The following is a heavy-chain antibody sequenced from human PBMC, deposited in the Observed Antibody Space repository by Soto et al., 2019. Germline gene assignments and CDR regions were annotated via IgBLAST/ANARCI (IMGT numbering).Heavy chain of an antibody. CDR1: GYTFIGYD. D-gene: IGHD3-3*01. V-gene: IGHV1-2*02. J-gene: IGHJ6*02. CDR3: APSRLTIFGPLDV. Sequence: ASVKVSCKASGYTFIGYDMHWVRQAPGQGLEWMGWINANSGGTNYAQKFRGRVTMTRDTSTSTAYMDLSSLRSDDTAVYYCAPSRLTIFGPLDVWGQGTTVTVSS. CDR2: INANSGGT.